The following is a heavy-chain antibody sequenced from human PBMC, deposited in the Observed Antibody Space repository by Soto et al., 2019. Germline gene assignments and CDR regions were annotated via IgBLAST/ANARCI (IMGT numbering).Heavy chain of an antibody. D-gene: IGHD4-17*01. V-gene: IGHV3-74*01. Sequence: GVLRLSCAASGFTFSSYWMHWVRQAPGKGLVWVSRINSDGSSTSYADSVKGRFTISRDNAKNTLYLQMNSLRAEDTAVYYCARDSSDYVDYLTPYYYGMDAWGQGPTVTSP. CDR1: GFTFSSYW. CDR2: INSDGSST. J-gene: IGHJ6*02. CDR3: ARDSSDYVDYLTPYYYGMDA.